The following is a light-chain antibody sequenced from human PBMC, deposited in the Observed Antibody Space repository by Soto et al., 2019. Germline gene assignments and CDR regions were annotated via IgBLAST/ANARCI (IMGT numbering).Light chain of an antibody. CDR1: QSVSSSY. V-gene: IGKV3-20*01. J-gene: IGKJ1*01. CDR3: QQYGSSQWT. CDR2: GAS. Sequence: EIVLTQSPGTLSFSPGERATLSCRASQSVSSSYLAWYQQKPGQAPRLLIYGASSRATGIPDRFSGSGSGTDFTLTISRLEPEDFAVYYCQQYGSSQWTFGQGTRWIS.